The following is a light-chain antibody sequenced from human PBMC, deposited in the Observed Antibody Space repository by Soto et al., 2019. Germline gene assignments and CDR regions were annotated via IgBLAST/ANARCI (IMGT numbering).Light chain of an antibody. CDR2: GAS. V-gene: IGKV3-15*01. J-gene: IGKJ1*01. CDR3: QQNNNWLLT. Sequence: EAVLTQSPATLSVSPGEGATLSCRASQNVATNLAWYQQRPGQAPRLLIYGASKRAIGLPARFSGSGSGTEFTLTISCMKSEEFEVYYCQQNNNWLLTFGQGTKSEI. CDR1: QNVATN.